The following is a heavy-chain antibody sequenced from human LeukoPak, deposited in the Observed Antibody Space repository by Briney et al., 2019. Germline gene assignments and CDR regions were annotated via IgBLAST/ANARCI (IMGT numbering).Heavy chain of an antibody. CDR2: LSGSGSST. CDR3: AKRPKYGNSWIDF. J-gene: IGHJ4*02. CDR1: GFTFNNFA. D-gene: IGHD6-13*01. Sequence: GGSLRLSCAASGFTFNNFAMSWVRQAPGKGLDWVSGLSGSGSSTFYVDSVKGRFIISGDNSNSTLYLQMNSLRAEDTAVYYCAKRPKYGNSWIDFWGQGTLVTVSS. V-gene: IGHV3-23*01.